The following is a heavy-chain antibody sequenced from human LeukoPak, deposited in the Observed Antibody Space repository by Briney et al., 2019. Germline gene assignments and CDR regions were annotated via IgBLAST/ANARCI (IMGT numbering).Heavy chain of an antibody. V-gene: IGHV3-7*03. CDR1: GFTFSSYW. CDR3: ARDGVVPAADYYYYGMDV. D-gene: IGHD2-2*01. Sequence: GGSLRLSCAASGFTFSSYWMSWVRQAPGKGLEWVANIKQDGSEKYYVDSVKGRFTISRDNAKNSLYLQMNSLRAEDTAVYYCARDGVVPAADYYYYGMDVWGKGTTVTVSS. J-gene: IGHJ6*04. CDR2: IKQDGSEK.